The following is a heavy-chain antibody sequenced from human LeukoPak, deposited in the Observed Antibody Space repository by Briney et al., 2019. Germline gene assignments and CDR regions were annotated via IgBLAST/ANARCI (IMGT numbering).Heavy chain of an antibody. CDR2: IYYSGST. Sequence: SEILSLTCTVSGGSISSSSYYWGWIRQPPGKGLEWIGSIYYSGSTYYNPSLKSRVTISVDTSKNQFSLKLSSVTAADTAVYYCARGVLGVVFYWGQGTLVTVSS. CDR3: ARGVLGVVFY. J-gene: IGHJ4*02. D-gene: IGHD3-3*01. CDR1: GGSISSSSYY. V-gene: IGHV4-39*07.